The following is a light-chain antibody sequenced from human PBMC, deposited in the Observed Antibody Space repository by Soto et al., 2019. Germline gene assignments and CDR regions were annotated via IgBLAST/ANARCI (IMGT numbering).Light chain of an antibody. J-gene: IGKJ1*01. CDR2: TAS. Sequence: DIQMTQYPSSLSASVGDRVTITCRASQGISNYLAWYQQKPGKVPKLLIYTASTLQSGVPSRFSGSGSGTDFTLTISGLQTEDVATYYCQKYNSAPWTFGQVTKVELK. CDR1: QGISNY. CDR3: QKYNSAPWT. V-gene: IGKV1-27*01.